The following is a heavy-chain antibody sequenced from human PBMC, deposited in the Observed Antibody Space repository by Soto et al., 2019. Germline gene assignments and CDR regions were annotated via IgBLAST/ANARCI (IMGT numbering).Heavy chain of an antibody. Sequence: PGESLKISCKVSGFTSTSYWITWVRQMPGKGLEWMGRIDPSDSYINYSPSFQGHVTISADKYISTAYLQWTSLKASDTAMYYCATTVLTASVYDVLLDCWGQGPLVTVS. J-gene: IGHJ4*02. D-gene: IGHD2-21*02. CDR2: IDPSDSYI. V-gene: IGHV5-10-1*01. CDR1: GFTSTSYW. CDR3: ATTVLTASVYDVLLDC.